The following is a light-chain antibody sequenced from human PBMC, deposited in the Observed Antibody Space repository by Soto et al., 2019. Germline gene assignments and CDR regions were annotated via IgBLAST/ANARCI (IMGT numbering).Light chain of an antibody. CDR2: KAS. V-gene: IGKV1-5*03. J-gene: IGKJ1*01. Sequence: DIQMTQSPSTLSASVGDRVTITCRASQSISSWLAWYQQKPGKAPKLLIYKASSLESGVPSRFSASGSGTEFTLTSSSVQPEDFATYYCQQYNSYSTFGQGTKVEIK. CDR1: QSISSW. CDR3: QQYNSYST.